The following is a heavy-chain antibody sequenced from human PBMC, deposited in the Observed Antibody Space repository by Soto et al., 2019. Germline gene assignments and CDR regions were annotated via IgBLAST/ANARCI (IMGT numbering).Heavy chain of an antibody. CDR1: GFTFDDFT. J-gene: IGHJ4*02. CDR2: INWNGDTT. D-gene: IGHD3-22*01. V-gene: IGHV3-20*01. CDR3: ARNRDDSTGYYDY. Sequence: EVHLVDSGGGVVRPGGSLRLSCSASGFTFDDFTMTWVRQVPGKGLEWVAIINWNGDTTSYADSVRGRFTISRDNAKNSLFLQMNTLRAEDTALYHCARNRDDSTGYYDYWGQGTLVTVSS.